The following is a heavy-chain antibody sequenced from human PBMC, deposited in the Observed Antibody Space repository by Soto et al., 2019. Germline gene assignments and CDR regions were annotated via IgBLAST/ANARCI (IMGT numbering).Heavy chain of an antibody. J-gene: IGHJ5*02. V-gene: IGHV4-31*03. CDR1: GCSISSGGYY. CDR2: IYYSGST. D-gene: IGHD4-4*01. Sequence: SETLSLTCTVSGCSISSGGYYWSWIRQHPGKGLEWIGYIYYSGSTYYNPSLKSRVTISVDTSKNQFSLKLSSVTAADTAVYYCARVPIDYIRLDPWGQGTLVTVSS. CDR3: ARVPIDYIRLDP.